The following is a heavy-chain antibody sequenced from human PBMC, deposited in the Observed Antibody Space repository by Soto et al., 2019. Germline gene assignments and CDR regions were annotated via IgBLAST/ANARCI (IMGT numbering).Heavy chain of an antibody. D-gene: IGHD6-6*01. CDR2: IYHSGGT. V-gene: IGHV4-38-2*02. J-gene: IGHJ5*02. CDR1: GYSISSGYY. Sequence: SETLSLTCAVSGYSISSGYYWGWIRQPPGKGLEWIGSIYHSGGTYYNPSLKSRVTISVDTSKNQFSLKLSSVTAADTAVYYCARDPGSSSSWGSNQNWFDPWGQGTLVTVSS. CDR3: ARDPGSSSSWGSNQNWFDP.